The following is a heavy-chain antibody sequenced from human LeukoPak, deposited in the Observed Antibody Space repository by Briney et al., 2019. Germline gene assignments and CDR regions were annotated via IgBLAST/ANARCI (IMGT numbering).Heavy chain of an antibody. CDR3: ARDSVTEQLVQGYFQH. CDR1: GGTFSSYA. J-gene: IGHJ1*01. Sequence: ASVKVSCKASGGTFSSYAISWVRQAPGQGLEWMGGIIPIFGTANYAQKFQGRVTITTDESTSTAYMELSSLRSEDTAVYYCARDSVTEQLVQGYFQHWGQGTLVTVSS. V-gene: IGHV1-69*05. CDR2: IIPIFGTA. D-gene: IGHD6-13*01.